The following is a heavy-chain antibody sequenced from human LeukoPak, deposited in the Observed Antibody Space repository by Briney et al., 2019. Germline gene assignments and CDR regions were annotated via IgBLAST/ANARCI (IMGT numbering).Heavy chain of an antibody. J-gene: IGHJ6*02. D-gene: IGHD6-13*01. CDR1: GFTVSSNY. CDR2: IYSGGST. V-gene: IGHV3-66*01. CDR3: ARGVSSSSWTRLVYYYGMDV. Sequence: GGSLRLSCAASGFTVSSNYMSWVRQAPGKGLEWVSVIYSGGSTYYADSVKGRFTISRDNSKNTLYLQMNSLRAEDTAVYYCARGVSSSSWTRLVYYYGMDVWGQGTTVTVSS.